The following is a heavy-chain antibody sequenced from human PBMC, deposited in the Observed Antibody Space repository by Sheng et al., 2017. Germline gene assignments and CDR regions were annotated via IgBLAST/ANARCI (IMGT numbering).Heavy chain of an antibody. CDR3: ARDRDYYGSGTYYNTIDY. V-gene: IGHV3-21*01. CDR2: ISSSSSYI. D-gene: IGHD3-10*01. CDR1: GFTFSSYS. J-gene: IGHJ4*02. Sequence: ESGGGLVKPGGSLRLSCAASGFTFSSYSMNWVRQAPGKGLEWVSSISSSSSYIYYADSVKGRFTISRDNAKNSLYLQMNSLRAEDTAVYYCARDRDYYGSGTYYNTIDYWGQGTLVTVSS.